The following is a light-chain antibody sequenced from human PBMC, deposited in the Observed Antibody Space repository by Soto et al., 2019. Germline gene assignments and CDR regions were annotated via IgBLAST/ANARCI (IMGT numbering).Light chain of an antibody. CDR1: QSVSSSF. CDR3: QQDGSSPLT. Sequence: EIVLTQSTGTLTLSPGERATLSCRASQSVSSSFLAWYQQKPGKAPRLLIFGASSRATGIPDRFSGSGSGTDFTLTISRLEPEDVAVSYCQQDGSSPLTFGGGTKVEIK. CDR2: GAS. V-gene: IGKV3-20*01. J-gene: IGKJ4*01.